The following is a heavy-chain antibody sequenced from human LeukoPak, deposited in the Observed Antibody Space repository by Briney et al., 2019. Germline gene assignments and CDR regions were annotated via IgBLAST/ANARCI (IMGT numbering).Heavy chain of an antibody. J-gene: IGHJ6*03. V-gene: IGHV3-23*01. Sequence: GGSLRLSCAASGFTFSSYAMSWVRQAPGKGLEWVSSISGSGGSTYYADSVKGRFTISRDNSKNTLYLQMNSLRAEDTAVYYCAKGMDYYYYMDVWGKGTTVTVSS. CDR1: GFTFSSYA. CDR3: AKGMDYYYYMDV. CDR2: ISGSGGST. D-gene: IGHD2-8*01.